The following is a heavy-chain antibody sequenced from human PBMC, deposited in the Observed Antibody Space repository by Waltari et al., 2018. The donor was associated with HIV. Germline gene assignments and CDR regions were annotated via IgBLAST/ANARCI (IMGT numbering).Heavy chain of an antibody. CDR3: ARDRTRYYFDS. D-gene: IGHD6-6*01. CDR2: ISTSSSAI. V-gene: IGHV3-48*01. CDR1: GFSCGGYS. J-gene: IGHJ4*02. Sequence: EVQLVESGGGLVQPGGSVSLSCTASGFSCGGYSMNWVRQAPGKGLEWVSYISTSSSAIFYADSVKGRFTISRDTAKNSLYLQMNSLRAEDTAVYYCARDRTRYYFDSWGQGTLVTVSS.